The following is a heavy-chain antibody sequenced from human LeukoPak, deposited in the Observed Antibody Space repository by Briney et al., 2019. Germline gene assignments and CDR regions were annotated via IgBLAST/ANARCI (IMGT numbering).Heavy chain of an antibody. CDR1: RFTFSSYA. V-gene: IGHV3-23*01. CDR2: ISGSGGST. CDR3: AKDYNWNYYYYMDV. J-gene: IGHJ6*03. Sequence: PGGSLRLSCAASRFTFSSYAMSWVRQAPGKGLEWVSAISGSGGSTYYADSVKGRFTISRDNSKNTPYLQMNSLRAEDTAVYYCAKDYNWNYYYYMDVWGKGTTVTVSS. D-gene: IGHD1-20*01.